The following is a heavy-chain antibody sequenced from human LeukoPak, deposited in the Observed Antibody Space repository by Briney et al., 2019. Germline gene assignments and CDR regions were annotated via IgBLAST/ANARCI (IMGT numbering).Heavy chain of an antibody. CDR2: IRYDGSNK. V-gene: IGHV3-30*02. J-gene: IGHJ6*04. CDR1: GFTFSSYG. D-gene: IGHD3-10*01. CDR3: AKDLGFPYGSGIPGV. Sequence: GGSLRLSCAASGFTFSSYGMHWVRQAPGKGLEWVAFIRYDGSNKYYADSVKGRFTISRDNSKNTLYLQMNSLRAEDTAVYYCAKDLGFPYGSGIPGVWGKGTTVTISS.